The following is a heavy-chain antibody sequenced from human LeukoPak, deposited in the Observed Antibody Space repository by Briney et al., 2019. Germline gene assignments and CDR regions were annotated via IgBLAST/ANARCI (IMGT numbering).Heavy chain of an antibody. CDR3: TTLGYCSSSSCYYTMVDY. V-gene: IGHV3-15*01. D-gene: IGHD2-2*01. Sequence: GGSLRLSCAASGFTFSNAWMSWVRQAPGKGLEWVGHIKRKTDGGTTDYAAPVKGRFTISRDDSKNTLFLQMNSLQNEDTAVYYCTTLGYCSSSSCYYTMVDYWGQGTLVTVSS. CDR1: GFTFSNAW. CDR2: IKRKTDGGTT. J-gene: IGHJ4*02.